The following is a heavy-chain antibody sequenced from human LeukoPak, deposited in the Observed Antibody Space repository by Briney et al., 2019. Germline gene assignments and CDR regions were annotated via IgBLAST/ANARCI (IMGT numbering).Heavy chain of an antibody. CDR1: GYIFISYA. CDR2: INAGIGKT. D-gene: IGHD3-9*01. CDR3: ARSYYDLLTGYFEGNAFDI. Sequence: ASVKVSCKASGYIFISYAMHWVRQAPGHRLEWMGWINAGIGKTKYSQKFQGRVTITRDTSASTAYMELSSLRSEDTAVYYCARSYYDLLTGYFEGNAFDIWGQGTMVTVSS. J-gene: IGHJ3*02. V-gene: IGHV1-3*01.